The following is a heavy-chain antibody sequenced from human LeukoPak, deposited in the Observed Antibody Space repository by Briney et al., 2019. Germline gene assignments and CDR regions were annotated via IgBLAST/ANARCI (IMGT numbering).Heavy chain of an antibody. CDR1: GGSISSYY. V-gene: IGHV4-34*01. CDR2: INHSGST. J-gene: IGHJ3*02. Sequence: SETLSLTCTVSGGSISSYYWSWIRQPPGKGLEWIGEINHSGSTNYNPSLKSRVTISVDTSKNQFSLKLSSVTAADTAVYYCARPLVPIWGQGTMVTVSS. CDR3: ARPLVPI. D-gene: IGHD1-26*01.